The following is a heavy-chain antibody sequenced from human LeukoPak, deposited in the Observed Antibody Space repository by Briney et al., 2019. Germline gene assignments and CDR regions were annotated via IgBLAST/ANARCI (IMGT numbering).Heavy chain of an antibody. V-gene: IGHV3-30*03. Sequence: GGSLRLSCAASAFSFNNYGMHWVRQAPGKGLEWVAVISYDGSNKYYADSVKGRFTISRDNSKNTLYLQMNSLRAEDTAVYYCARDGNYYDSSGYPSWGQGTLVTVSS. J-gene: IGHJ5*02. CDR1: AFSFNNYG. D-gene: IGHD3-22*01. CDR2: ISYDGSNK. CDR3: ARDGNYYDSSGYPS.